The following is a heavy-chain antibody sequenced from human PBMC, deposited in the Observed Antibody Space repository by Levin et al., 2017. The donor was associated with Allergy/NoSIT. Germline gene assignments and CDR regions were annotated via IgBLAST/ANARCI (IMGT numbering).Heavy chain of an antibody. CDR1: GGSININNYY. Sequence: SETLSLTCTVSGGSININNYYWGWIRQPPGKGLEWIGSISSSGSTYYNPSLKSRVTISVDTSKNQFSLKLSSVTAADTAVYYCARGVRGIIAVPNNWGQGTLVTVSS. CDR3: ARGVRGIIAVPNN. D-gene: IGHD6-19*01. J-gene: IGHJ1*01. CDR2: ISSSGST. V-gene: IGHV4-39*07.